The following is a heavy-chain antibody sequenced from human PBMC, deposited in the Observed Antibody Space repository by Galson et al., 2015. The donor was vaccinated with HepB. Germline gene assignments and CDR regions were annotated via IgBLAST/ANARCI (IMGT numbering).Heavy chain of an antibody. CDR1: GYTFTSYW. CDR3: ARLTSGSYYASFDY. D-gene: IGHD1-26*01. CDR2: IYPGDSDT. J-gene: IGHJ4*02. V-gene: IGHV5-51*01. Sequence: QSGAEVKKPGESLKISCKGSGYTFTSYWIGWVRQMPGKGLEWMGIIYPGDSDTKYSPSFRGQVTISADKSISTAYLQWSSLKAADTAKYYCARLTSGSYYASFDYWGQGTLVTVSS.